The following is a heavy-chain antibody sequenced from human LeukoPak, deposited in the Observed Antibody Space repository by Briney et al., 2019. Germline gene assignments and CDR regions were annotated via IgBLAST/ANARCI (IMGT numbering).Heavy chain of an antibody. CDR1: GFTFSSYW. CDR2: IKQDGSEK. D-gene: IGHD2-2*01. J-gene: IGHJ6*03. Sequence: GGSLRLSCAASGFTFSSYWMSWVRQAPGKGLEWVANIKQDGSEKYYVDSVKGRFTISRDNAKNSLYLQMNSLRAEDTAVYYCARVDCSSTSCYFWRETPSYYMDVWGKGTTVTVSS. CDR3: ARVDCSSTSCYFWRETPSYYMDV. V-gene: IGHV3-7*01.